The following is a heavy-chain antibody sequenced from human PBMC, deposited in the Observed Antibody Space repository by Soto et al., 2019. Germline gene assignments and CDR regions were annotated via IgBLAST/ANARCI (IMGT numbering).Heavy chain of an antibody. J-gene: IGHJ6*02. Sequence: SETLSLTCTVSGGSISSSSYYWGWIRQPPGKGLEWIGSIYYSGSTYYNPSLKSRVTISVDTSKNQFSLKLSSVTAADTAVYYCARLKGYSSYYGMDVWGQGTKVTVSS. CDR1: GGSISSSSYY. CDR2: IYYSGST. CDR3: ARLKGYSSYYGMDV. V-gene: IGHV4-39*01. D-gene: IGHD5-18*01.